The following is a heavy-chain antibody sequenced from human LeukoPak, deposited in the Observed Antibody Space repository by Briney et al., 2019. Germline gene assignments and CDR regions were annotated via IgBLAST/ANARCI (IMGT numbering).Heavy chain of an antibody. D-gene: IGHD3-10*01. Sequence: SETLSLTCSVSGASVSSGYWNWIRQSPGGGLEWIGYTHYRGDINYNPSLKSRLTMSVDASSNQVSLKLSSVTAADAAVYYCGRNLGSGSDHWGQGTIVTVSP. J-gene: IGHJ4*02. CDR3: GRNLGSGSDH. V-gene: IGHV4-59*02. CDR2: THYRGDI. CDR1: GASVSSGY.